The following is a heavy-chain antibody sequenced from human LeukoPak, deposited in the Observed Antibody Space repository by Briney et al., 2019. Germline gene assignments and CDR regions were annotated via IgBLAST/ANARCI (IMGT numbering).Heavy chain of an antibody. CDR3: ARGGHRVHDYGGNSGDY. J-gene: IGHJ4*02. CDR1: GYTFTSYG. V-gene: IGHV1-18*01. D-gene: IGHD4-23*01. Sequence: ASVKVSCKASGYTFTSYGISWVRQAPGQGLEWMGWISAYNGYTHYAQKLQGRVTMNTDTSTSTAYMELRSLRSDDTAVYFCARGGHRVHDYGGNSGDYWGQGTLVTVSS. CDR2: ISAYNGYT.